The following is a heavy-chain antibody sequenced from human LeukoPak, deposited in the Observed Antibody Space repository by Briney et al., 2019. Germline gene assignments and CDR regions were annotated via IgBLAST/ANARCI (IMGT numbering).Heavy chain of an antibody. Sequence: GGSLRLSCAASGFTFSSYAMSWVRQAPGKGLEWVSAISGSGGSTYYADSVKGRFTISRGNSKNTLYLQMNSLRAEDTAVYYCAKPTWPNNWFDPWGQGTLVTVSS. V-gene: IGHV3-23*01. J-gene: IGHJ5*02. CDR2: ISGSGGST. D-gene: IGHD5-12*01. CDR3: AKPTWPNNWFDP. CDR1: GFTFSSYA.